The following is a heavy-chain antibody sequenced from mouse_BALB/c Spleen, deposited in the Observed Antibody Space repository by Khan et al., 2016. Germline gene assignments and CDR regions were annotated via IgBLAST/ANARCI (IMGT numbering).Heavy chain of an antibody. V-gene: IGHV3-2*02. D-gene: IGHD2-13*01. CDR1: GYSITSDYA. CDR2: ISYSGST. CDR3: AREGEYPLVGLY. J-gene: IGHJ3*01. Sequence: EVQLQESGPGLVKPSQSLSLTCTVTGYSITSDYAWNWIRQFPGNKLEWMGYISYSGSTSYNPSLKSRISITRDTSKNQFFLQLNSVTTEDTATYYCAREGEYPLVGLYWGQGTLVTVSA.